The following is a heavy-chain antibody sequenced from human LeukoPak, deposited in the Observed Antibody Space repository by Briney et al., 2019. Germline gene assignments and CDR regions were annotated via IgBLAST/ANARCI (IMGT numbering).Heavy chain of an antibody. V-gene: IGHV3-30*18. Sequence: GGSLRLSCAASGFTFSSYGMHWVRQAPGKGLEWVAVISYDGSNKYYADSVKGRFTISRDNSKNTLYLQMNSLRAEDTAVYYCAKDRGLVGAFDYWGQGTLVTVSS. J-gene: IGHJ4*02. CDR2: ISYDGSNK. CDR1: GFTFSSYG. D-gene: IGHD1-26*01. CDR3: AKDRGLVGAFDY.